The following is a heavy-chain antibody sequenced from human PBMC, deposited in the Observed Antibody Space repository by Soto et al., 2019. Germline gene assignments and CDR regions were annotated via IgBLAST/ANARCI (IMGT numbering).Heavy chain of an antibody. CDR1: GFTFSSYS. D-gene: IGHD6-13*01. J-gene: IGHJ6*03. V-gene: IGHV3-48*01. Sequence: GGSLRLSCAASGFTFSSYSMNWVRQAPGKGLEWVSYISSSSSTIYYADSVKGRFTISRDNAKNSLYLQMNSLRAEDTGVYYCAREYSSPPYYYYYMDVWGKGTTVTVSS. CDR2: ISSSSSTI. CDR3: AREYSSPPYYYYYMDV.